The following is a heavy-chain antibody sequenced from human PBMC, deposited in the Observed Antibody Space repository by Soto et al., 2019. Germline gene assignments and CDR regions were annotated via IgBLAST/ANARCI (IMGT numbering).Heavy chain of an antibody. Sequence: EVQLLESGGDLIQPGGSLRLSCAASGFTFSSYAMSWVRQAPGKGLGWVSAISSSAGSTFYADSVKGRFTISRDNSRNILYLHMNSLRAEDTAIYYCAKYQPMTQPRPYFDYWGQGTLVTVSS. V-gene: IGHV3-23*01. D-gene: IGHD3-22*01. CDR2: ISSSAGST. J-gene: IGHJ4*02. CDR3: AKYQPMTQPRPYFDY. CDR1: GFTFSSYA.